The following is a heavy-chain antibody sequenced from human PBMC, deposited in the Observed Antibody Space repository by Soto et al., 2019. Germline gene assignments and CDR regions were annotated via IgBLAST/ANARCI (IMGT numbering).Heavy chain of an antibody. V-gene: IGHV4-59*01. Sequence: ASETLSLTCTVSGGSISSYYWSWIRQPPGKGLEWIGYIYYSGSTNYNPSLKSRVTISVDTSKNQFSLKLNSVTAADTAVYYCARSRYSGYDYIDYWGHGTLVTVSS. D-gene: IGHD5-12*01. CDR1: GGSISSYY. CDR3: ARSRYSGYDYIDY. CDR2: IYYSGST. J-gene: IGHJ4*01.